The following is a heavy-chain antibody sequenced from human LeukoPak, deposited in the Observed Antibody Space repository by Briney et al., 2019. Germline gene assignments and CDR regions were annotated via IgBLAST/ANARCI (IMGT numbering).Heavy chain of an antibody. CDR1: GFIFDDYG. CDR2: ITWNGGYT. D-gene: IGHD3-22*01. CDR3: AGTYYYDSSGFYPEFFQH. V-gene: IGHV3-20*04. J-gene: IGHJ1*01. Sequence: GESLRLSCAASGFIFDDYGMTWVRQAPGKGLEWVSGITWNGGYTGYADSVKGRFTISRDNAKNSLYLQMNSLRAEDTALYYCAGTYYYDSSGFYPEFFQHWGQGTLVIISS.